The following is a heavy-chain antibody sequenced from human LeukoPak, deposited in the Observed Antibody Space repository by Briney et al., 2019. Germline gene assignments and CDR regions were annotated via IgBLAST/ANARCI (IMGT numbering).Heavy chain of an antibody. J-gene: IGHJ4*02. Sequence: GGSLRLSCAASGFTFSDYWMHWVRQVPGKGLVWVSRINTSGSSTTYADYVKGRFTISRDNAKNTLCLQMDSLGAEDTGVYYCARSNHADDFWGQGTLVTVSS. D-gene: IGHD1-14*01. V-gene: IGHV3-74*03. CDR3: ARSNHADDF. CDR1: GFTFSDYW. CDR2: INTSGSST.